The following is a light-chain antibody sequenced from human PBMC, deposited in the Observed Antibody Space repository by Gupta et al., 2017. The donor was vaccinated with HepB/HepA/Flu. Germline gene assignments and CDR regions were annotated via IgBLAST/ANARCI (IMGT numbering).Light chain of an antibody. V-gene: IGLV2-14*03. J-gene: IGLJ2*01. CDR3: SSDTSTSTLI. CDR1: SSDVGGYKY. Sequence: QSALTQPASVSGSPGQSITISCTGTSSDVGGYKYVSWYQQHPGKAPKLMIFDVTLRPSGVSNRFSGSKSGNTASLTISGLQPEDEADYFCSSDTSTSTLIFGGGTKLTVL. CDR2: DVT.